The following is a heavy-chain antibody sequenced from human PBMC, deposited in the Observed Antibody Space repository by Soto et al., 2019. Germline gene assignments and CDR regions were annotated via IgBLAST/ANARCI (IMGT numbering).Heavy chain of an antibody. V-gene: IGHV3-30*18. CDR2: ISYDGSNK. D-gene: IGHD2-15*01. CDR1: GFTFSSYG. CDR3: AKNSRGYCSGGSCYKYYYYGMDV. J-gene: IGHJ6*02. Sequence: QVQLVESGGGVVQPGRSLRLSCAASGFTFSSYGMHWVRQAPGKGLEWVAVISYDGSNKYYADSVKGRFTISRDNSKNTLYLQMNSLRAEDTAVYYCAKNSRGYCSGGSCYKYYYYGMDVWGQGITVTVSS.